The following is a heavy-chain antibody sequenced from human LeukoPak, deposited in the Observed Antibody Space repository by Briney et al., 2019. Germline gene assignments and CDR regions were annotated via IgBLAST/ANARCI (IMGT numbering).Heavy chain of an antibody. V-gene: IGHV3-48*03. D-gene: IGHD3-22*01. Sequence: PGGPLRLSCAASGFTFSSYEMNWVRQAPGKGLEWVSFISSSGSAIHYADSVRGRFTISRDNAKNSLYLQMSRLRAEDTAVYYCAREKLSFFDSSGYFDYWGQGTLVTVSS. CDR1: GFTFSSYE. CDR2: ISSSGSAI. J-gene: IGHJ4*02. CDR3: AREKLSFFDSSGYFDY.